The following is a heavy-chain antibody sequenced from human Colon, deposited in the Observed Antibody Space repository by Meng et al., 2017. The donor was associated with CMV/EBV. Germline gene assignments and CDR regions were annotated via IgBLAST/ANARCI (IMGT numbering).Heavy chain of an antibody. V-gene: IGHV3-23*01. J-gene: IGHJ6*02. CDR1: GFTFNSNA. CDR2: ISGSSGST. Sequence: GESLKISCAASGFTFNSNAMTWVRQAPGKGLEWVSAISGSSGSTYYADSVKGRFTISRDNSKNTVFLQMNSLRAEDTAVYYCAKANRMISGVAHAMDLWGQGTTVTVSS. CDR3: AKANRMISGVAHAMDL. D-gene: IGHD3-3*01.